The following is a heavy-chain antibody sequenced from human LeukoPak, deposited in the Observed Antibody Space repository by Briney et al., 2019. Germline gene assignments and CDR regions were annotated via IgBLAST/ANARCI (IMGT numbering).Heavy chain of an antibody. CDR3: VKDGREGYCSSTSCYARRFDY. CDR2: INSDGSSI. Sequence: GGSLRLSCAASGFTFSSHWMHWVRQAPGKGLVWVSRINSDGSSISYADSVKGRFTISRDNAKNTLYLQMSSLRAEDTAVYYCVKDGREGYCSSTSCYARRFDYWGQGTLVTVSS. V-gene: IGHV3-74*01. D-gene: IGHD2-2*01. J-gene: IGHJ4*02. CDR1: GFTFSSHW.